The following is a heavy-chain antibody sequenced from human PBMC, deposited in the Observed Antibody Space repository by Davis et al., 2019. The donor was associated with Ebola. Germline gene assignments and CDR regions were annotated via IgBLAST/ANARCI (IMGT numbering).Heavy chain of an antibody. CDR1: GFTFSSYA. CDR2: ISGSGGST. V-gene: IGHV3-23*01. Sequence: PGGSLRLSCAASGFTFSSYAMSWVRQAPGKGLEWVSAISGSGGSTYYADSVKGRFTISRDNSKNTLYLQMNSLRAEDTAVYYCAKVLRGSSSWYVYGYWGQGTLVTVSS. D-gene: IGHD6-13*01. CDR3: AKVLRGSSSWYVYGY. J-gene: IGHJ4*02.